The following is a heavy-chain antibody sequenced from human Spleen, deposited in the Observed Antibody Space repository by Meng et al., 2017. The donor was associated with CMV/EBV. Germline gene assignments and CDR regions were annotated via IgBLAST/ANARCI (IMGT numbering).Heavy chain of an antibody. D-gene: IGHD3-10*01. V-gene: IGHV2-70*17. CDR3: ARTRLKFGESRSVYYFDY. CDR1: GFALSASGMC. J-gene: IGHJ4*02. CDR2: IDWDDDK. Sequence: SGPTLVKPTQTLTLTCTFSGFALSASGMCVIWIRQPPGKALECLARIDWDDDKFYSTSLKTRLTISKDTSKNQVVLTMTNMDPVDTATYYCARTRLKFGESRSVYYFDYWGQGTLVTVSS.